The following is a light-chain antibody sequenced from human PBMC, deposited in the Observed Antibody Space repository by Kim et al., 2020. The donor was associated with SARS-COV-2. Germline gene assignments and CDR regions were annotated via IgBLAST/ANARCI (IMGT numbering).Light chain of an antibody. Sequence: EMIQSPATLSVPPGETATLSCRASQSVRDYLAWYQQRPGQAPRLLIYGASTRATDIPARFTGSGSGTDFTLTITSLQSEDSAIYYCQQYYHWPPWTFGQGTKLEI. V-gene: IGKV3-15*01. CDR2: GAS. J-gene: IGKJ1*01. CDR1: QSVRDY. CDR3: QQYYHWPPWT.